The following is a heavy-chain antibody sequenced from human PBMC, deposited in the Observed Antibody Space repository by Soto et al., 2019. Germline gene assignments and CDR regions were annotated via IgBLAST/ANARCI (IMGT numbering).Heavy chain of an antibody. V-gene: IGHV1-69*01. J-gene: IGHJ6*02. Sequence: QVQLVQSGAEVKKPGSSVKVSCKASGGTFSSYAISWVRQAPGQGLEWMGGIIPIFGTANYAQKFQGRVTITADESTSTAYMELRSLSSEDTAVYYCASCSYGYYYYYGMDVWGQGTTVTVSS. CDR2: IIPIFGTA. D-gene: IGHD5-18*01. CDR3: ASCSYGYYYYYGMDV. CDR1: GGTFSSYA.